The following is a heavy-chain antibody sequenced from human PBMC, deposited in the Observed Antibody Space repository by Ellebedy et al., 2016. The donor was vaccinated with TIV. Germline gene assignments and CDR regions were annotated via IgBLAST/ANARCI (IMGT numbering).Heavy chain of an antibody. J-gene: IGHJ1*01. CDR3: TRGSMGSYQH. V-gene: IGHV3-49*04. Sequence: GESLKISCTASGFTFGDYAMSWVRQAPGKGLEWVGFIRSKAYGGTTEYAASVKGRFTISRDDSKSIAYLQMNSLKTEDTAVYYCTRGSMGSYQHWGQGTLVTVSS. CDR2: IRSKAYGGTT. CDR1: GFTFGDYA. D-gene: IGHD3-10*01.